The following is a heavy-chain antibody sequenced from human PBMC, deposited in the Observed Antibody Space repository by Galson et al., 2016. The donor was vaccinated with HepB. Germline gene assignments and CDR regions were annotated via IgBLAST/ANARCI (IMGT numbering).Heavy chain of an antibody. D-gene: IGHD3-22*01. Sequence: SVKVSCKASGYTFTSYGISWVRQAPGQGLEWMGWISAYNGNTNYAQKLQGRVTMTTDTSTSTAYMELRSLRSDDTAVYYCAGGLGGYYDSGPVDYGGQGTLVTVSS. V-gene: IGHV1-18*01. CDR1: GYTFTSYG. CDR3: AGGLGGYYDSGPVDY. CDR2: ISAYNGNT. J-gene: IGHJ4*02.